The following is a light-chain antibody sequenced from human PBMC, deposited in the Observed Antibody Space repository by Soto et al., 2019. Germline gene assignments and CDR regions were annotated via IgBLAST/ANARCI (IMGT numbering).Light chain of an antibody. CDR1: QGVSSN. Sequence: EIVMTQSPATLSVSPGERATLSCRASQGVSSNLAWYQQKPGQAPMLLIYGASTRATGIPPRFSGSGSWTEFNLATTSLQSEDFAVSYCQPYNNWPPWTFGQGTKVEIK. CDR3: QPYNNWPPWT. CDR2: GAS. J-gene: IGKJ1*01. V-gene: IGKV3-15*01.